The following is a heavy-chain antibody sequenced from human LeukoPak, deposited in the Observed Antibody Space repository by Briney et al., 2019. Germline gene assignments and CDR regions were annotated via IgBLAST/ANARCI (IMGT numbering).Heavy chain of an antibody. Sequence: GGSPRLSCAASGFTFSSYSMNWVRQAPGKGLEWVSSISNSGSYIYYADSVKGRFTISRDNAKNSLYLQMNSLRAEDTAVYYCANHLACGSTSCPPFDYWGQGTLVTVSS. D-gene: IGHD2-2*01. CDR1: GFTFSSYS. J-gene: IGHJ4*02. CDR3: ANHLACGSTSCPPFDY. V-gene: IGHV3-21*01. CDR2: ISNSGSYI.